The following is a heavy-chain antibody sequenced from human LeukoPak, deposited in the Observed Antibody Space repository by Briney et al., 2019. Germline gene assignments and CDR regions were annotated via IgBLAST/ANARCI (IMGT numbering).Heavy chain of an antibody. CDR3: ATARTRAGPGY. J-gene: IGHJ1*01. Sequence: PGSVSCNPARGSHSTSGTSWVRPAPGHALDWIGWIMAIFVKLTYAQKFQGGVTITADESTTTASMELSTLRPDDPATYYCATARTRAGPGYGGQGTLVTVSS. CDR1: RGSHSTSG. V-gene: IGHV1-69*01. D-gene: IGHD5-18*01. CDR2: IMAIFVKL.